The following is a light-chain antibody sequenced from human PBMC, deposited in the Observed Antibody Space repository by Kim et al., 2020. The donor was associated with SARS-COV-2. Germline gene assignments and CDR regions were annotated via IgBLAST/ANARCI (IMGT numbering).Light chain of an antibody. CDR3: QEHNNWPYT. Sequence: EIVLTQSPATLSVSPGERVTLTCRASQSVRNNLIWYQQKRGQAPRLLIFGASTRATGIPARFSGSGSGTEFTLTISSLQSEDFAVYYCQEHNNWPYTFGQGTKLEI. J-gene: IGKJ2*01. CDR2: GAS. V-gene: IGKV3-15*01. CDR1: QSVRNN.